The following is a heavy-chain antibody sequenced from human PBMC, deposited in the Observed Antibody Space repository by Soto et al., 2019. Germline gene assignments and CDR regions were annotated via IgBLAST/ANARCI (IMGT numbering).Heavy chain of an antibody. J-gene: IGHJ5*02. CDR3: AKVGRIAAAGTWFDP. D-gene: IGHD6-13*01. CDR2: IHYSGST. CDR1: AGSISGYY. V-gene: IGHV4-59*01. Sequence: LSLTCTVSAGSISGYYWSWVRQPPGKELELIAYIHYSGSTYYNPSLKSRVTISIDTSKNQFSLKLSSVNAADTAVYYCAKVGRIAAAGTWFDPWGQGTLVTVSS.